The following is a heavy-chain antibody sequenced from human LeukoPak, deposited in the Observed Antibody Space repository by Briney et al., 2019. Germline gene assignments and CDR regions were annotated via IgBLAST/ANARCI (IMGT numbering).Heavy chain of an antibody. D-gene: IGHD2-15*01. CDR1: GFTFTSYA. Sequence: WGSLTLSCAASGFTFTSYAMSWVRHAPGTGLERVSTISGSCGNTYHADPVKGRFTISRNNSKNTLYLRMNSLRLEDTAVYYWAKGGSPRGFLGYWGQGTLVTVSS. J-gene: IGHJ4*02. CDR3: AKGGSPRGFLGY. V-gene: IGHV3-23*01. CDR2: ISGSCGNT.